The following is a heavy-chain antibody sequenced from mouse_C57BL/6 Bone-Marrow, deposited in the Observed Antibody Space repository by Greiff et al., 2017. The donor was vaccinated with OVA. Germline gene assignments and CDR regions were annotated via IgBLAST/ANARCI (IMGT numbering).Heavy chain of an antibody. D-gene: IGHD2-3*01. CDR3: ARGRKKRWLLGFAY. CDR2: ILPGSGST. J-gene: IGHJ3*01. V-gene: IGHV1-9*01. CDR1: GYTFTGYW. Sequence: QVQLKQSGAELMKPGASVKLSCKATGYTFTGYWIEWVKQRPGHGLEWIGEILPGSGSTNYNEKFKGKATFTADTSSNTAYMQLSSLTTEDSAIYYCARGRKKRWLLGFAYWGQGTLVTVSA.